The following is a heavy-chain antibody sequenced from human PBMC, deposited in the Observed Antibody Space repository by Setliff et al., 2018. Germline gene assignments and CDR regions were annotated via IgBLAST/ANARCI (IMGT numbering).Heavy chain of an antibody. J-gene: IGHJ6*03. CDR1: GGTFSDYG. D-gene: IGHD3-22*01. CDR3: VREGVDSRSSTDYRYYMDV. CDR2: TIPIFGTT. V-gene: IGHV1-69*05. Sequence: GASVKVSCKASGGTFSDYGISWVRQAPGHGLEWMGGTIPIFGTTDYAQKFQGRVTIITDESTSTAFMQLSSLRSEDTAVYYCVREGVDSRSSTDYRYYMDVWGKGTTVTVSS.